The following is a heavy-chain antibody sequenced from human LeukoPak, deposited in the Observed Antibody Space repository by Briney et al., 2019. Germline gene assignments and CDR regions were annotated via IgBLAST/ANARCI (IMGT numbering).Heavy chain of an antibody. CDR2: IKQDGSEK. V-gene: IGHV3-7*04. CDR3: ARVDTAMIGNWFDP. Sequence: GGSLRLSCAASGFTLSSDAMSWVRQAPGKGLEWVANIKQDGSEKYYVDSVKGRFTISRDNAKNSLYLQMNSLRAEDTAVYYCARVDTAMIGNWFDPWGQGTLVTVSS. CDR1: GFTLSSDA. D-gene: IGHD5-18*01. J-gene: IGHJ5*02.